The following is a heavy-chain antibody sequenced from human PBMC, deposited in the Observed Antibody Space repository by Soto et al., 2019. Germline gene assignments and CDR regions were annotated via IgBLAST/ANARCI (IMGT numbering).Heavy chain of an antibody. V-gene: IGHV4-30-4*01. J-gene: IGHJ4*02. CDR3: ARERTGPNYFDY. D-gene: IGHD1-7*01. CDR2: IYYSGST. CDR1: GGSISSGDYY. Sequence: SETLSLTCTVSGGSISSGDYYWSWIRQPPGKGLEWIGDIYYSGSTNYNPSLKSRVTISVDTSKNQFSLKLTSVTAADTAVYYCARERTGPNYFDYWGQGTLVTVSS.